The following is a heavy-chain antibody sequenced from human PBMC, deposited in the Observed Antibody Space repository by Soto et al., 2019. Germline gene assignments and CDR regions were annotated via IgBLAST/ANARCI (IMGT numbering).Heavy chain of an antibody. D-gene: IGHD6-19*01. CDR3: ARDGSAWDFDY. CDR2: VRPSGGNT. CDR1: GYTFNNYS. V-gene: IGHV1-46*02. Sequence: QVQLVQSGAEMKKPGASVKVSCKASGYTFNNYSLHWVRQAPGQGLEWMGIVRPSGGNTAYAQRFQGRLTMTRDTSTSTVYMELSRLRSDDTAVYYFARDGSAWDFDYWGQGTLVTVSS. J-gene: IGHJ4*02.